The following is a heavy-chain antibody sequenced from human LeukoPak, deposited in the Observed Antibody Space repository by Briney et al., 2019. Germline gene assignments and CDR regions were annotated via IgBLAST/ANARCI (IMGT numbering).Heavy chain of an antibody. D-gene: IGHD3-3*01. V-gene: IGHV1-69*01. Sequence: SVKVSCKASGGTFSSYAISWVRQAPGQGLEWMGGIIPIFGTANYAQKFQGRVTITADESTSTAYMELSSLGSEDTAVYYCARGSQDSPDYDFWSGSTTYFDYWGQGTLVTVSS. CDR3: ARGSQDSPDYDFWSGSTTYFDY. CDR2: IIPIFGTA. CDR1: GGTFSSYA. J-gene: IGHJ4*02.